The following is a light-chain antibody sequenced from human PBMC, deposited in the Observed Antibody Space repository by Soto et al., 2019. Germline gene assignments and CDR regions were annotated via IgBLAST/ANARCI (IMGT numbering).Light chain of an antibody. CDR3: SSYTSSSTQV. Sequence: QSALTQPASVSGSPRQSITISCTGTSSDVGGYNFVSWYQQHPGKAPKFLIYDVSNRPSGVSTRFSGSKSGNTASLTISGLQAEDEADYYCSSYTSSSTQVFGTGTKVTVL. V-gene: IGLV2-14*03. CDR2: DVS. J-gene: IGLJ1*01. CDR1: SSDVGGYNF.